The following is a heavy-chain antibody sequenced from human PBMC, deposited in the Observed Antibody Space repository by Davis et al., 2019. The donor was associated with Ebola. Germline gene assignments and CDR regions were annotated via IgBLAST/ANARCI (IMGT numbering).Heavy chain of an antibody. Sequence: GESLKISCTASGFTFGDYAMSWVRQAPGKGLEWVGFIRSKAYGGTTEYAASVKGRFTISRDDSKSIAYLQMNSLKTEDTAVYYCTREDYGDLGYYYYYGMDVWGQGTTVTVSS. D-gene: IGHD4-17*01. V-gene: IGHV3-49*04. CDR1: GFTFGDYA. CDR3: TREDYGDLGYYYYYGMDV. CDR2: IRSKAYGGTT. J-gene: IGHJ6*02.